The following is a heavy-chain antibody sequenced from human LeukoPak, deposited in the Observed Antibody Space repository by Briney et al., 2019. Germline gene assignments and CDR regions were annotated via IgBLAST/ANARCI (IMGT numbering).Heavy chain of an antibody. CDR1: GFTFSSYN. Sequence: GGSLRPSCAASGFTFSSYNMNWVRQAPGKGLEWVSSITSSSSYIYYADSVKGRFTISRDNAKNSLYLQMNSLRAEDTAVYYCARAGITMVRGVHNFDYWGQGTLVTVSS. D-gene: IGHD3-10*01. CDR2: ITSSSSYI. CDR3: ARAGITMVRGVHNFDY. J-gene: IGHJ4*02. V-gene: IGHV3-21*01.